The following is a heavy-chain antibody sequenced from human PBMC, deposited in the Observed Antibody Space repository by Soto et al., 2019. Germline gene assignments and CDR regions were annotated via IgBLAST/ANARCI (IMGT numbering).Heavy chain of an antibody. D-gene: IGHD1-1*01. CDR2: IKSKADGGTT. Sequence: GVLRLSCAASGFTFSNAWMTWVRQAPGKGLEWVGRIKSKADGGTTYYAAPVNGRFTISRDDSKNVVCLQMNSLKTEDTAVYYCTTTGTIDYWGQGTLVTVSS. J-gene: IGHJ4*02. CDR1: GFTFSNAW. CDR3: TTTGTIDY. V-gene: IGHV3-15*01.